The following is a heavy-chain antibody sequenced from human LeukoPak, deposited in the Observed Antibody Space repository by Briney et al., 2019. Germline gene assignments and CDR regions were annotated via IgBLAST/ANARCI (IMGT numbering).Heavy chain of an antibody. D-gene: IGHD3-22*01. J-gene: IGHJ4*02. CDR1: GYSSISYW. Sequence: GEPLKTSCKASGYSSISYWIGWLGQMPGKGLEGLGIFYPGDSNTSYSPSFQGQGTISADKSISTAYLQWRSLKASDTAMYYCARPIPGYWDSIGYLGYWGEGTLVTVS. CDR3: ARPIPGYWDSIGYLGY. V-gene: IGHV5-51*01. CDR2: FYPGDSNT.